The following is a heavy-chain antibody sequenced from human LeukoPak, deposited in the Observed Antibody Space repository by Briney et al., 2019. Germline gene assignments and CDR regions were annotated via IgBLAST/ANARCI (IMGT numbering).Heavy chain of an antibody. D-gene: IGHD5-18*01. CDR3: ARAYSYGYLPFDY. Sequence: SGGSLRLSCAASGFTFSDYYMSWIRQAPGKGLEWVSYISSSGSTIYYADSVKGRFTISRDNAKNSLYLQMNSLRAEDTAVYYCARAYSYGYLPFDYWGQGTLVTVSS. V-gene: IGHV3-11*01. J-gene: IGHJ4*02. CDR2: ISSSGSTI. CDR1: GFTFSDYY.